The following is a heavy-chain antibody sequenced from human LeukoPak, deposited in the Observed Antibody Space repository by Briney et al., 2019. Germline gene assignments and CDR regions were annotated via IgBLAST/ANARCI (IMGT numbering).Heavy chain of an antibody. CDR1: GGSFSGYY. Sequence: TETLSLTCAVYGGSFSGYYWSWIRQPPGKGLEWIGEINHSGSTNYNPSLKSRVTISVDTSKNQFSLKLSSVTAADTAVYYCPRVGGSYSGVYYWGQGTLITVSS. V-gene: IGHV4-34*01. CDR3: PRVGGSYSGVYY. D-gene: IGHD1-26*01. CDR2: INHSGST. J-gene: IGHJ4*02.